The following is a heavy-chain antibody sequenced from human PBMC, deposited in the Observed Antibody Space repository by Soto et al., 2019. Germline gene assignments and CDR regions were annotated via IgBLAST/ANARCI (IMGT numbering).Heavy chain of an antibody. Sequence: GGSLRLSCAASGFTFSSYAMSWVRQAPGKGLEWVSAISGSGGSTYYADSVKGRFTISRDNSKNTLYLQMNSLRAEDTAVYYCAKIATEVWDTNVLRFLEWLLRLDYWGQGTLVTVSS. J-gene: IGHJ4*02. CDR3: AKIATEVWDTNVLRFLEWLLRLDY. V-gene: IGHV3-23*01. CDR2: ISGSGGST. D-gene: IGHD3-3*01. CDR1: GFTFSSYA.